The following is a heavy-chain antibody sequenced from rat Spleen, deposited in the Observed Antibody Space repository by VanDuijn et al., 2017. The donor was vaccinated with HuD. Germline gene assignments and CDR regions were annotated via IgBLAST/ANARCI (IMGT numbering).Heavy chain of an antibody. Sequence: EVQLVESGGGLVQPGRSLKLSCAASGFTFSSFAMAWVRQAPTKGLEWVASITTTGDTTYYPDSVKGRFTISRENAYSTLYLQMNSLRSEDTGTYYCTRENWKPDYWGQGVMVTVSS. J-gene: IGHJ2*01. D-gene: IGHD4-2*01. CDR2: ITTTGDTT. CDR3: TRENWKPDY. V-gene: IGHV5-46*01. CDR1: GFTFSSFA.